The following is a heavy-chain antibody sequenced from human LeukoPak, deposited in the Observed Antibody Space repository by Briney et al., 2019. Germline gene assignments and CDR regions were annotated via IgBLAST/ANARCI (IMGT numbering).Heavy chain of an antibody. Sequence: SETLSLTCTVSGGSISSYYWSWIRQPPGKGLEWIGYIYYSGSTNYNPSLKSRVTISVDTSKNQFSLKLSSVTAADTAVYYCARIHSSGWYEYDCWGQGTLVTVSS. V-gene: IGHV4-59*08. CDR3: ARIHSSGWYEYDC. D-gene: IGHD6-19*01. J-gene: IGHJ4*02. CDR1: GGSISSYY. CDR2: IYYSGST.